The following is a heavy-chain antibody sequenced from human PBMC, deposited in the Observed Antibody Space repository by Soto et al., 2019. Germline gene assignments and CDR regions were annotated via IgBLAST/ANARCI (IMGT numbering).Heavy chain of an antibody. Sequence: QVQLVQSGAEVKKPGSSVKVSCKASGGTFSSYAISWVRQAPGQGLEWMGGIIPIFGTANYAQKFQGRVTLTADESTSPAYMELSILRSEDTAVYYCASHGITGTWVYYYGMDVWGQGTTVTVSS. J-gene: IGHJ6*02. CDR3: ASHGITGTWVYYYGMDV. CDR2: IIPIFGTA. D-gene: IGHD1-7*01. CDR1: GGTFSSYA. V-gene: IGHV1-69*12.